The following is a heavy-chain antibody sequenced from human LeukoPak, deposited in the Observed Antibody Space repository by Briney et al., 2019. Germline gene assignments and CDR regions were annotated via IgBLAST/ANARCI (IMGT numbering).Heavy chain of an antibody. CDR2: IWYDGSNK. CDR3: ARAAYDILTGWIGGFDY. V-gene: IGHV3-33*01. Sequence: PGGSLRLSCAASGFTFISHGMHWVRQAPGKGLEWVAVIWYDGSNKYYADSVKGRFTISRDNSKNTLYLQMNSLRAEDTAVYYCARAAYDILTGWIGGFDYWGQGTLVTVSS. J-gene: IGHJ4*02. CDR1: GFTFISHG. D-gene: IGHD3-9*01.